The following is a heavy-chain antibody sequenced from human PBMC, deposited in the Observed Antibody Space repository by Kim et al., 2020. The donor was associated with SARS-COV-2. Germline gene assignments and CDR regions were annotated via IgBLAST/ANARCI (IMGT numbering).Heavy chain of an antibody. V-gene: IGHV3-7*01. CDR2: IKDDGSEQ. Sequence: GGSLRLSCAASGFTITRYWMSWVRQAPGKGLEWVANIKDDGSEQYYVDSVRGRFTISRDNTNNVVYLQMNSLRAEDTAVYYCARDSQWVAKTDFDFWGQGALVTVSS. CDR3: ARDSQWVAKTDFDF. D-gene: IGHD6-19*01. J-gene: IGHJ4*02. CDR1: GFTITRYW.